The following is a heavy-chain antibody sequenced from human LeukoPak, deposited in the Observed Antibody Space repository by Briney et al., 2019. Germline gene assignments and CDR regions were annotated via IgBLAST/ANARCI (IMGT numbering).Heavy chain of an antibody. V-gene: IGHV4-61*02. CDR3: ARAVYYYYYMDV. CDR1: GGSISSGSYY. J-gene: IGHJ6*03. D-gene: IGHD4-17*01. Sequence: SQTLSLTCTVSGGSISSGSYYWSWIRQPAGKGLEWIGRIYTSGSTNYNPSLKSRVTISVDTSKNQFSLKLSSVTAADTAVYYCARAVYYYYYMDVWSKGTTVTISS. CDR2: IYTSGST.